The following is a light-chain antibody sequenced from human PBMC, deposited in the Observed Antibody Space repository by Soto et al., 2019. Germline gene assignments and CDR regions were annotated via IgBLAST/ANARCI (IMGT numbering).Light chain of an antibody. CDR2: EGS. V-gene: IGLV2-23*03. CDR3: CSYVGSSTFVV. CDR1: SSDVGSYNL. J-gene: IGLJ2*01. Sequence: SALTQPASVSGSPGQSITISCTGTSSDVGSYNLVSWYQQYPGKAPKLMIYEGSKRPSGVSNRFSGSKSGNTASLTISGLQAEDEADYHCCSYVGSSTFVVFGGGTKLTVL.